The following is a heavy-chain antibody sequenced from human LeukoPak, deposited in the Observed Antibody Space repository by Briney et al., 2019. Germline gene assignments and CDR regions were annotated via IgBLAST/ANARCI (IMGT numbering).Heavy chain of an antibody. D-gene: IGHD6-19*01. Sequence: PGRSLRLSCAASGFTFDDYAMHWVRQAPGKGLEWVSGISWNSGSIGYADSVKGRFTISRDNAKNSLYLQMNSLRAEDTALYYCAKDIEAGFDAFDIWGQGTMVTVSS. V-gene: IGHV3-9*01. CDR1: GFTFDDYA. J-gene: IGHJ3*02. CDR3: AKDIEAGFDAFDI. CDR2: ISWNSGSI.